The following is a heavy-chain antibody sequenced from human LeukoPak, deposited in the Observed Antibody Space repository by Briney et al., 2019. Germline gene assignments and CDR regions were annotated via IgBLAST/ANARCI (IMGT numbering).Heavy chain of an antibody. V-gene: IGHV3-53*01. CDR2: IYSGGST. CDR3: ARLTNLYGMDV. J-gene: IGHJ6*02. Sequence: GGSLRLSCAASGFTFTSYSMNWVRQAPGKGLEWVSVIYSGGSTYYADSVKGRFTISRDNSKNTLYLQMNSLRAEDTAAYYCARLTNLYGMDVWGQGTTVTVSS. CDR1: GFTFTSYS. D-gene: IGHD3-3*01.